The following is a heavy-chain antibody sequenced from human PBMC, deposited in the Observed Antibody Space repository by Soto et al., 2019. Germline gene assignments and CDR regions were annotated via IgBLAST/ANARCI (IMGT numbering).Heavy chain of an antibody. CDR2: ISAYNGNT. CDR1: GYTFTSYG. Sequence: ASVKVSCKASGYTFTSYGISWVRQAPGQGLEWMGWISAYNGNTNYAQKLQGRVTMTTDTSTSTAYMELRSLRSDDTAVYYCAKADNLVGATHPIDYWGQGTLVTAPS. CDR3: AKADNLVGATHPIDY. D-gene: IGHD1-26*01. J-gene: IGHJ4*02. V-gene: IGHV1-18*01.